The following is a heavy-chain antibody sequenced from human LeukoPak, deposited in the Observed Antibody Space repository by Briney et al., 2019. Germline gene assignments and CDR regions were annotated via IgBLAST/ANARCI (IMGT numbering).Heavy chain of an antibody. Sequence: QPGGSLRLSCAASGFTVSSNSMSWVRQAPGKGLEWVLVISGSGGSTYNADSVKGRFTISRDNSKNTLYLQMNSLRAEDTAVYYCAKGYYYDSSGYDADVFDIWGQGTMVTVSS. V-gene: IGHV3-23*01. D-gene: IGHD3-22*01. CDR1: GFTVSSNS. CDR2: ISGSGGST. CDR3: AKGYYYDSSGYDADVFDI. J-gene: IGHJ3*02.